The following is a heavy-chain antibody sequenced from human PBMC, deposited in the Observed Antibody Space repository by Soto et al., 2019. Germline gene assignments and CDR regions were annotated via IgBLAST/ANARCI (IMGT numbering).Heavy chain of an antibody. CDR3: AKRYCSGGSCFPDAFDI. J-gene: IGHJ3*02. V-gene: IGHV3-23*01. CDR2: ISGSGGST. D-gene: IGHD2-15*01. CDR1: GFTFSSYA. Sequence: GGSLRLSCAASGFTFSSYAMSWDRQAPGKGLEWVSGISGSGGSTYYADSVKGRFTISRDNSKNPLYLQMNSLRAEDTAVYYCAKRYCSGGSCFPDAFDIWGQGTMVTVS.